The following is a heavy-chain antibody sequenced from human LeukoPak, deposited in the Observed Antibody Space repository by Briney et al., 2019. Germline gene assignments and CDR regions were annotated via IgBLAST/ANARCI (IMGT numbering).Heavy chain of an antibody. V-gene: IGHV1-18*01. CDR3: ARGFSYYDSSGYYFNWFDP. CDR2: ISAYNGNT. J-gene: IGHJ5*02. D-gene: IGHD3-22*01. Sequence: ASVKVSCKASGYTFTSYGISWVRQAPGQGLEWMGWISAYNGNTNYAQKLQGRVTMTRNTSISTAYMELSSLRSEDTAVYYCARGFSYYDSSGYYFNWFDPWGQGTLVTVSS. CDR1: GYTFTSYG.